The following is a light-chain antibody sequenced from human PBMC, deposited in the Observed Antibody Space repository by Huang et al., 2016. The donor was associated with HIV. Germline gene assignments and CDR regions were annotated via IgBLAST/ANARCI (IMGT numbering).Light chain of an antibody. CDR2: ASS. Sequence: EVVMTQSPATLSGSPGERATLSCRASQSIGGNLVWYQQKPGQAPRPLIFASSTRATGIPARFGGSGSGTEFTRTISSLQSEDSAVYYCQQYNNWPLTFGQGTRLEIK. CDR1: QSIGGN. V-gene: IGKV3-15*01. J-gene: IGKJ5*01. CDR3: QQYNNWPLT.